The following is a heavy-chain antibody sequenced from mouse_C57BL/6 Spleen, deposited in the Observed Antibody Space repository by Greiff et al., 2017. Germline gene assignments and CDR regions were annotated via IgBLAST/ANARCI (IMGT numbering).Heavy chain of an antibody. CDR1: GYTFTSYW. Sequence: QVQLQQPGAELVRPGSSVKLSCKASGYTFTSYWMHWVKQRPIQGLEWIGNIDPSDSETHYNQKFKDKATLTVDKSSSTAYMQLSSLTSEDSAVYYCASGNYDYDSFPRYFDVWGTGTTVTVSS. CDR2: IDPSDSET. J-gene: IGHJ1*03. CDR3: ASGNYDYDSFPRYFDV. V-gene: IGHV1-52*01. D-gene: IGHD2-4*01.